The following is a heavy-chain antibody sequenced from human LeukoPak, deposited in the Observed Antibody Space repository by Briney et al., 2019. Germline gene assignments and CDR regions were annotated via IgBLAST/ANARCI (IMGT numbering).Heavy chain of an antibody. J-gene: IGHJ6*03. V-gene: IGHV1-2*02. CDR3: ARTYYDILTGPMGYYYYMDV. CDR2: INPNSGGT. CDR1: GYTFTGYY. D-gene: IGHD3-9*01. Sequence: ASVKVSCKASGYTFTGYYMHWVRQAPGQGLEWMGWINPNSGGTNYAQKFQGRVTMTRDTSISTAYMELSWLRSDDTAVYYCARTYYDILTGPMGYYYYMDVWGKGTTVTVSS.